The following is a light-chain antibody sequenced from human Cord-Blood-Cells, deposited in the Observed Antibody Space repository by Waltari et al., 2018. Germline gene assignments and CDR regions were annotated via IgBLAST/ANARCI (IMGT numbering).Light chain of an antibody. V-gene: IGKV4-1*01. J-gene: IGKJ1*01. CDR2: WAS. CDR1: QSVLYSSNNKNY. Sequence: DIVITQSPDSLAVSLGERATINCKSSQSVLYSSNNKNYLAWYQQNPGQHPKLLMYWASTRESGVHVRFSWRWSGTDFTPTISRMQAEEVTVYFWQQYYSTPWTFGQGTEVEVK. CDR3: QQYYSTPWT.